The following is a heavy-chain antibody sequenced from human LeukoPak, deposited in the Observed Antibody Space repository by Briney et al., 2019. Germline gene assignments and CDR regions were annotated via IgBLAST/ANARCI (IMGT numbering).Heavy chain of an antibody. V-gene: IGHV3-23*01. CDR2: ISGSGERT. D-gene: IGHD3-22*01. J-gene: IGHJ4*02. Sequence: GGSLRLSCAASGFTFSNYGMSWVRQAPGKGLEWVSSISGSGERTYYADSVKGRFTVSRDNSRNTLYLQMNSLGAEDTAVYYCAKDFIPRDYYDSSGYGYWGQGTLVTVSS. CDR3: AKDFIPRDYYDSSGYGY. CDR1: GFTFSNYG.